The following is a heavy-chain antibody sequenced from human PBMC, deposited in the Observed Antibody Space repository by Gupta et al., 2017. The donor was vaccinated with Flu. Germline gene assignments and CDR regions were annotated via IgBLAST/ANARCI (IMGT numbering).Heavy chain of an antibody. CDR3: GKDDKPGGMAV. CDR1: GFTFHEHG. CDR2: LLSTGHM. D-gene: IGHD2-2*01. Sequence: EVRLVQSGGGLVQPGGSLRLSCEGSGFTFHEHGLHWVRQVPRQGLEWVAGLLSTGHMDYAASVKGRFSISRDNVRNILYLQMSSLRPEDTGLYYCGKDDKPGGMAVWGQGTAVIVSS. J-gene: IGHJ6*02. V-gene: IGHV3-9*01.